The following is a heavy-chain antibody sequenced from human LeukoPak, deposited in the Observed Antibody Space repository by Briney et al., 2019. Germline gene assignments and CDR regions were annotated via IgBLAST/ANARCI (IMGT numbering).Heavy chain of an antibody. V-gene: IGHV3-30-3*01. CDR1: GFTFSSYA. D-gene: IGHD6-19*01. CDR2: ISYDGSNK. J-gene: IGHJ4*02. CDR3: ARSKGSPGKAVAGPFDY. Sequence: GGSLRLSCAASGFTFSSYAMHWVRQAPGKGLEWVAVISYDGSNKYYADSVKGRFTISRDNSKNTLYLQMNSLRAEDTAVYYCARSKGSPGKAVAGPFDYWGQGTLVTVSS.